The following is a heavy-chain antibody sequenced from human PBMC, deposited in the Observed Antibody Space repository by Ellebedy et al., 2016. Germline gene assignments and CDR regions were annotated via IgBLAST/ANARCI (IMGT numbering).Heavy chain of an antibody. CDR3: AVASTESRGYAFGF. V-gene: IGHV4-34*01. D-gene: IGHD5-12*01. Sequence: SETLSLXCAVYGGSFSGSYWNWIRQPPGAGPEWLGEINHSGSTNYNPSLKSRVTIAENTSKNQFSLKLNSVTAADTAVYYCAVASTESRGYAFGFWGQGTLVTVSS. CDR1: GGSFSGSY. CDR2: INHSGST. J-gene: IGHJ4*02.